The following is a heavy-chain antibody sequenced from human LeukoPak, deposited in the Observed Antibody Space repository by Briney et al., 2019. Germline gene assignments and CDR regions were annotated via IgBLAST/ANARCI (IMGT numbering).Heavy chain of an antibody. V-gene: IGHV1-2*02. Sequence: ASVKVSCKASGYTFTGYYMHWVRQAPGQGLEWMGWINPNSGGTNYAQKFQGRVTMTRDTSISTAYMELSRLRSDDTAVYYCARGDDFWSGFSDAFDIWGQGTMVTVSS. CDR1: GYTFTGYY. CDR2: INPNSGGT. D-gene: IGHD3-3*01. J-gene: IGHJ3*02. CDR3: ARGDDFWSGFSDAFDI.